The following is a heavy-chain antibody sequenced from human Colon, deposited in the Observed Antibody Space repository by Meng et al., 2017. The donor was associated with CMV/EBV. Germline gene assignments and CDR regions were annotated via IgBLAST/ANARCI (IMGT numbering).Heavy chain of an antibody. V-gene: IGHV3-7*01. CDR2: IKQDGSEK. CDR1: GFPFSTYW. Sequence: GESLKISCAASGFPFSTYWMTWVRQAPGKGLEWVANIKQDGSEKFYVDSVKGRFTISRDNARNSLYLQMISLRAEDTAVYYCARAKYCISSSCPPSDSFDYWGQGTEVTVSS. J-gene: IGHJ3*01. CDR3: ARAKYCISSSCPPSDSFDY. D-gene: IGHD6-13*01.